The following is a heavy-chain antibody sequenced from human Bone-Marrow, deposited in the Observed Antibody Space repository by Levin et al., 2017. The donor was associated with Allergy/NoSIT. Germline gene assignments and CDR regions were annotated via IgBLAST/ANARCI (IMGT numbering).Heavy chain of an antibody. J-gene: IGHJ6*02. D-gene: IGHD3-22*01. CDR3: VACPRPELETGVSFFDSSDQTVGGHDSDMDV. CDR2: IVVGSGHT. Sequence: SVKVSCQASGFTFTKSTVQWVRQARGQRLEWIGWIVVGSGHTSYAQNFQEKVTITRDMSTSTAYMDLSSLRSEDTAVYYCVACPRPELETGVSFFDSSDQTVGGHDSDMDVWGQGTTVTVSS. CDR1: GFTFTKST. V-gene: IGHV1-58*01.